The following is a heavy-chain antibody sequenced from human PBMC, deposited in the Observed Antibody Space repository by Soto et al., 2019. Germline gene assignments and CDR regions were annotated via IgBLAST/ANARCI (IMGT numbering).Heavy chain of an antibody. Sequence: ASVKVSCKASGGTFSSYAISWVRQAPGQGLEWMGWISAYNGNTNYAQKFQGRVTMTTDTSTSTAYMELRSLRSDDTAVYYCAREFFGGGFGESNGLDPWG. CDR1: GGTFSSYA. J-gene: IGHJ5*02. D-gene: IGHD3-10*01. CDR3: AREFFGGGFGESNGLDP. V-gene: IGHV1-18*01. CDR2: ISAYNGNT.